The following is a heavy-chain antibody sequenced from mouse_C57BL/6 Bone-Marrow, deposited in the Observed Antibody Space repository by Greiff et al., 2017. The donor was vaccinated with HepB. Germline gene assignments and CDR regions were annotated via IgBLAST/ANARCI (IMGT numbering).Heavy chain of an antibody. V-gene: IGHV10-1*01. Sequence: EVKLVESGGGLVQPKGSLKLSCAASGFSFNTYAMNWVRQAPGKGLEWVARIRSKSNNYATYYADSVKDRFTISRDDSESMLYLQMNNLKTEDTAMYYCVRHQYGYDGFAYWGQGTLVTVPA. CDR2: IRSKSNNYAT. CDR1: GFSFNTYA. J-gene: IGHJ3*01. CDR3: VRHQYGYDGFAY. D-gene: IGHD2-2*01.